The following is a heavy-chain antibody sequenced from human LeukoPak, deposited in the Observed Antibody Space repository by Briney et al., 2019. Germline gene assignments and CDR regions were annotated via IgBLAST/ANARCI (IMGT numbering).Heavy chain of an antibody. Sequence: PSETLSLTCAVYGGSFSGYYWSWIRQPPGKGLEWIGSIYYSGSTYYNPSLKSRVTISVDTSKNQFSLKLSSVTAADTAVYYCACTSYSSGWVHIWGQGTMVTVSS. J-gene: IGHJ3*02. D-gene: IGHD6-19*01. CDR1: GGSFSGYY. V-gene: IGHV4-34*01. CDR2: IYYSGST. CDR3: ACTSYSSGWVHI.